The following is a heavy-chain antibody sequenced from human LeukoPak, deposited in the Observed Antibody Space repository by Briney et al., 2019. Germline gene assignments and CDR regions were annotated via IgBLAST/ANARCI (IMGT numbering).Heavy chain of an antibody. Sequence: PGRSLRLSCAASGFTFSSYGMHWVRQAPGKGLEWVAVISYDGSNKYYADSVKGRFTISRDNSKNTLYLQMNSLRAEDTAVYYCAKAGPPYDYVWGSYRYTGLEYYFDYWGQGTLVTVSS. CDR1: GFTFSSYG. J-gene: IGHJ4*02. CDR3: AKAGPPYDYVWGSYRYTGLEYYFDY. D-gene: IGHD3-16*02. V-gene: IGHV3-30*18. CDR2: ISYDGSNK.